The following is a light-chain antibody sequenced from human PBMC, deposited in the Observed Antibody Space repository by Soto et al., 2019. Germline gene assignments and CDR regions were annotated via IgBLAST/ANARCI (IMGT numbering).Light chain of an antibody. J-gene: IGKJ2*02. V-gene: IGKV3D-15*01. CDR3: QQYNNWPPGT. CDR2: VPS. CDR1: QSVSAN. Sequence: EIVMTQSPATLSVSPGERATLSCRASQSVSANLAWYQQKPGQAPRLLIYVPSTRATGIPARFSGSGSGTECTLTISSLQYQDFAVYYCQQYNNWPPGTFGQGTKLEI.